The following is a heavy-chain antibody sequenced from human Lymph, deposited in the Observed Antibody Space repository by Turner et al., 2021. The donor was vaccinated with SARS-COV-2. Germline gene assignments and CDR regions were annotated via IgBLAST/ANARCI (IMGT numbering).Heavy chain of an antibody. CDR1: GFTYSSHS. D-gene: IGHD1-1*01. V-gene: IGHV3-21*01. CDR2: IRSSRTYI. Sequence: EVQLVASGGGLVKPGGSLRLSGAASGFTYSSHSMHCVRQAPGKGLDGISSIRSSRTYIYYADSVKSRFTISRDNAKISLCLQMNSLRAEDTSVYYCARYLQPYYFYGMDVWCQGTTVTVSS. J-gene: IGHJ6*02. CDR3: ARYLQPYYFYGMDV.